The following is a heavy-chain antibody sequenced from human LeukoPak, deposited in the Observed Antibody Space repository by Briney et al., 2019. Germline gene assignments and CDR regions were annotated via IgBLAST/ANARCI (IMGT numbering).Heavy chain of an antibody. Sequence: GESLKISCKGSGYSFTNYWIAWVRQMPGKGLEWMGIIYPDDSVTRYSPSFQDQVTISADGSISTAYLQWSSLKASDTAMYYCARLSTFPDFWGQGTLVTVSS. D-gene: IGHD2/OR15-2a*01. J-gene: IGHJ4*02. CDR2: IYPDDSVT. CDR3: ARLSTFPDF. V-gene: IGHV5-51*01. CDR1: GYSFTNYW.